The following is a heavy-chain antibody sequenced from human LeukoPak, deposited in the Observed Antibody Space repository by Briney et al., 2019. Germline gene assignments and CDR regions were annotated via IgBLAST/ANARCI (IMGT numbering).Heavy chain of an antibody. D-gene: IGHD6-19*01. CDR3: ASQGSDSGWFYF. Sequence: PSETLSLTCTVPGGSISGYYWSWIRQPPGKGLEWIGYVSYSGSTDYNPSLKSRLTISIDTSETQFSLKLTSVTAAGTAIYYCASQGSDSGWFYFWGQGTLDTVSS. CDR2: VSYSGST. V-gene: IGHV4-59*08. J-gene: IGHJ4*02. CDR1: GGSISGYY.